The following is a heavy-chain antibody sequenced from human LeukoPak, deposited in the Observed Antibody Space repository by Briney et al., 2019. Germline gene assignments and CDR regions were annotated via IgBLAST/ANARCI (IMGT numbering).Heavy chain of an antibody. Sequence: PSETLSLTCTVSGGSITITNYYWGWIRQPPGKGLEWVGNIYYDGSTYYNPSLKSRVTISVDTSKNQFSLKLSSVTAADTAIYYCARGELDYYVPYWGQGTLVTVSS. V-gene: IGHV4-39*07. D-gene: IGHD3-10*02. CDR3: ARGELDYYVPY. J-gene: IGHJ4*02. CDR1: GGSITITNYY. CDR2: IYYDGST.